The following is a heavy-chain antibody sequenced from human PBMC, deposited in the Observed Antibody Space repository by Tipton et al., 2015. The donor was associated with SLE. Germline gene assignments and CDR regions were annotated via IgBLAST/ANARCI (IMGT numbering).Heavy chain of an antibody. CDR1: GGSISSSSSSQY. V-gene: IGHV4-61*01. CDR2: MYHSGST. D-gene: IGHD6-13*01. Sequence: GLVKPSETLSLICAVSGGSISSSSSSQYWSWIRQPPGRGLEWIGYMYHSGSTKYNPSLKSRVTISLDTSKNQVSLKLTSVTAADTAVYYCARGWYSRNWEWWFDPWGQGTLVTVSS. CDR3: ARGWYSRNWEWWFDP. J-gene: IGHJ5*02.